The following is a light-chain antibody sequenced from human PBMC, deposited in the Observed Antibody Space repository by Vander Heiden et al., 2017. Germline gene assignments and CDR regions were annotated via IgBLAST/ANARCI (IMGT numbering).Light chain of an antibody. CDR1: QSGSSSY. Sequence: EVVLTQSPGTLSLFPGERATLSCRARQSGSSSYLACYQHKPGQAPRLLIFATYRRATGIPDRFSGSGSGTDFTLTISRLEPEDSALYFCHQYGSAPRTFGQGTKVEI. CDR2: ATY. CDR3: HQYGSAPRT. J-gene: IGKJ1*01. V-gene: IGKV3-20*01.